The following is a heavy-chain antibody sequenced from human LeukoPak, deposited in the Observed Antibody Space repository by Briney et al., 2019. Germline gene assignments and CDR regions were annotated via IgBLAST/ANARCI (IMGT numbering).Heavy chain of an antibody. CDR1: RFTFTNYW. CDR3: ARLTDGDYFDY. D-gene: IGHD5-24*01. J-gene: IGHJ4*02. CDR2: IKQDGSEK. Sequence: PGGSLRLSCAASRFTFTNYWMTWVRQAPGKGLEWVANIKQDGSEKYYVDSVEGRFTISRDNAKNSLFLQMTSLRAEDTAVYYCARLTDGDYFDYWGQGTLVTVSS. V-gene: IGHV3-7*05.